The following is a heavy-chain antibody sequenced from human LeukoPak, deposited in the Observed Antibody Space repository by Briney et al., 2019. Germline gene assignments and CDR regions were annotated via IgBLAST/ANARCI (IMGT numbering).Heavy chain of an antibody. CDR2: INPNSGGT. D-gene: IGHD3-22*01. CDR3: ARDWLGGGYLFDY. J-gene: IGHJ4*02. Sequence: ASVKVSCKASGYTFTGYYMHWVRQAPGRGLEWMGWINPNSGGTNYAQKFQGRVTMTRDTSISTAYMELSRLRSDDTAVYYCARDWLGGGYLFDYWGQGTLVTVSS. V-gene: IGHV1-2*02. CDR1: GYTFTGYY.